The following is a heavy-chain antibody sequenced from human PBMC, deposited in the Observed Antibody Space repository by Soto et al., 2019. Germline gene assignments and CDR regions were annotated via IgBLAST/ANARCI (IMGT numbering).Heavy chain of an antibody. J-gene: IGHJ4*02. D-gene: IGHD3-16*01. V-gene: IGHV3-23*01. CDR3: AQLGLMTFSHKHYFNH. CDR2: IKSDGTST. Sequence: GGSLRLSCVASGFSFDNYGMSWVRQAPGKGLEWVSAIKSDGTSTYYAASVKDRFTISRDNSKNTLYLQLNSLRAEDTAIYYCAQLGLMTFSHKHYFNHWGRGTLVTVSS. CDR1: GFSFDNYG.